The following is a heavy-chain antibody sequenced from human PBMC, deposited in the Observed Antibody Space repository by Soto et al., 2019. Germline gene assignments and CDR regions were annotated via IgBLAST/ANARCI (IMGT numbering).Heavy chain of an antibody. D-gene: IGHD5-12*01. J-gene: IGHJ3*02. CDR1: GGTFSSYA. V-gene: IGHV1-69*13. CDR3: AIDLVDGYNVGAFDI. Sequence: ASVKVSCKASGGTFSSYAISWVRQAPGQGLEWMGGIIPIFGTANYAQKFQGRVTITADESTSTAYMELSSPRSEDTAVYYCAIDLVDGYNVGAFDIWGQGTMVTVSS. CDR2: IIPIFGTA.